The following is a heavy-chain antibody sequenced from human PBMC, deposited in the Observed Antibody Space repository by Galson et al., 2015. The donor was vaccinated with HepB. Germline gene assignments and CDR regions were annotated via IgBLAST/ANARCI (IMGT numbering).Heavy chain of an antibody. Sequence: ETLSLTCTVSGGSISPYYWIWIRQPPGKGLEWIGYISYSGDTNYNPSLKSRATISGDASKRQFSLKLTSVTAADTAKYFCARAVGGTYYFDYWGQGVWSPSPQ. CDR3: ARAVGGTYYFDY. J-gene: IGHJ4*02. V-gene: IGHV4-59*01. D-gene: IGHD1-26*01. CDR2: ISYSGDT. CDR1: GGSISPYY.